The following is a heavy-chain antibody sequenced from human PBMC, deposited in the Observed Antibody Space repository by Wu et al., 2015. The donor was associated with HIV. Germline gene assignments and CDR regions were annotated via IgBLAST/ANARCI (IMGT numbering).Heavy chain of an antibody. CDR1: GYIFTSYG. J-gene: IGHJ6*03. D-gene: IGHD2-15*01. CDR2: ISVYNGNT. CDR3: ARDPRVAGLYYFYMDV. Sequence: QVQLVQSGAEVKKPGASVKVSCKTSGYIFTSYGISWVRQAPGQGLEWMGWISVYNGNTNYAQKLQGRVSMTTDTSTNTAYMELRSLRSDDTAVYYCARDPRVAGLYYFYMDVWGNGTTVTVSS. V-gene: IGHV1-18*01.